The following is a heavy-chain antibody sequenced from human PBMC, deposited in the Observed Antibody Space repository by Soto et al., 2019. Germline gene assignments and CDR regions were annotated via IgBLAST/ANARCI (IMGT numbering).Heavy chain of an antibody. CDR1: GYTFTGYY. CDR2: INPNSGGT. Sequence: ASVKVSCKASGYTFTGYYMHWVRQAPGQGLEWMGRINPNSGGTNYAQKFQGRITMTRDTSISTAYMELSRLRFDDTAVYYCARDYPPDYYDSSGYYFGGWFDLWRQGTLVNVSS. V-gene: IGHV1-2*02. CDR3: ARDYPPDYYDSSGYYFGGWFDL. J-gene: IGHJ5*02. D-gene: IGHD3-22*01.